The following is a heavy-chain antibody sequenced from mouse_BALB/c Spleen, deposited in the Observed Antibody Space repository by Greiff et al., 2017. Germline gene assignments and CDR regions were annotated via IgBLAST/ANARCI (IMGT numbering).Heavy chain of an antibody. CDR2: IWAGGST. CDR1: GFSLTSYG. Sequence: QVQLKESGPGLVAPSQSLSITCTVSGFSLTSYGVHWVRQPPGKGLEWLGVIWAGGSTNYNSALMSRLSISKDNSKSQVFLKMNSLQTDDTAMYYWARDRGGGKRGYYAMDYWGQGTSVTVSS. J-gene: IGHJ4*01. D-gene: IGHD2-1*01. CDR3: ARDRGGGKRGYYAMDY. V-gene: IGHV2-9*02.